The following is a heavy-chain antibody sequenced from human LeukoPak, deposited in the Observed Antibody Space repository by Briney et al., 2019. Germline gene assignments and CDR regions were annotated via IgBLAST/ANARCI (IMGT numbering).Heavy chain of an antibody. J-gene: IGHJ6*02. V-gene: IGHV3-74*01. CDR2: INSDGSSA. CDR3: ASGPSLAMAPWYYYGMDV. CDR1: GFTFSSYW. D-gene: IGHD5-18*01. Sequence: GRSLRLSCAASGFTFSSYWMHWVRQAPGKGLVWVSRINSDGSSASYADCVKGRFTISRDNAKNTLYLQMNSLRAEDTAVYYCASGPSLAMAPWYYYGMDVWGQGTTVTVSS.